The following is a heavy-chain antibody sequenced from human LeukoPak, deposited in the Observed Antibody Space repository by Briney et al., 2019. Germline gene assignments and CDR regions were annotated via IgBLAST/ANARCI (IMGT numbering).Heavy chain of an antibody. J-gene: IGHJ3*02. CDR1: GGSISSSSYY. CDR3: ARRPFGAYSGSYVYAFDI. CDR2: IYYSGST. D-gene: IGHD1-26*01. Sequence: PSETLSLTCTVSGGSISSSSYYWGWIRQPPGKGLEWIGSIYYSGSTYYNPSLKSRVTISVDTSKNQFSLKLSSVTAADTAVYYCARRPFGAYSGSYVYAFDIWGQGTMVTVSS. V-gene: IGHV4-39*01.